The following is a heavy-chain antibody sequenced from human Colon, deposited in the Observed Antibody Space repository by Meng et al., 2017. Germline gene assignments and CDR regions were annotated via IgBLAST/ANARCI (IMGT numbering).Heavy chain of an antibody. CDR1: GGAISSGGYY. CDR3: ARQISSFGAYYFDY. J-gene: IGHJ4*02. CDR2: ISYSANT. V-gene: IGHV4-39*01. Sequence: QVQLQESGPGLVKPSQTLSLTCTVSGGAISSGGYYWSWIRQHPGKGLEWVGSISYSANTYYNSSLKSRVTISVDSSKNQFSLNLSSVTAADTAVYYCARQISSFGAYYFDYWGQGTLVTVSS. D-gene: IGHD3-16*01.